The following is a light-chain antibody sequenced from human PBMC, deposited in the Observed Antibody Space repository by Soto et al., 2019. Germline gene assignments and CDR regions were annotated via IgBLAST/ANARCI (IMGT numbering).Light chain of an antibody. V-gene: IGLV2-8*01. CDR1: SSDVGGYKY. J-gene: IGLJ1*01. CDR3: STYAGINDLGV. CDR2: EVN. Sequence: QSALTQPPSASGSPGQSVTISCTGTSSDVGGYKYVSWYQQHPGKAPKLMIFEVNKRPSGVPDRFSGSKSGNTAYLTVSGRQAEDEADYYCSTYAGINDLGVFGTGTKVTVL.